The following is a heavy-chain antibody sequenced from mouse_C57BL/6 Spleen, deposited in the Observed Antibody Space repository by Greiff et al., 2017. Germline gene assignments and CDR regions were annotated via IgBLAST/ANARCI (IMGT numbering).Heavy chain of an antibody. V-gene: IGHV1-82*01. CDR1: GYAFSSSW. J-gene: IGHJ2*02. CDR2: IYPGDGDT. CDR3: ARDSSDYPDY. Sequence: VQLQESGPELVKPGASVKISCKASGYAFSSSWMNWVKQRPGKGLEWIGRIYPGDGDTNYNGKFKGKATLTADKSSSTAYMQLSSLTSEDSAVYFCARDSSDYPDYWGQGTSLTVSS. D-gene: IGHD3-2*02.